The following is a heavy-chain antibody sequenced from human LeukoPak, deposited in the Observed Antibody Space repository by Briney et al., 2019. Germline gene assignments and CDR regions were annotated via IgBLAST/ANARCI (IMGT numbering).Heavy chain of an antibody. D-gene: IGHD6-19*01. J-gene: IGHJ3*02. CDR3: ARVDSGRYGAIAFDI. CDR2: IYTGGNT. V-gene: IGHV3-53*01. Sequence: GGSLRLSCAASGFIVSSNYMSWVRQAPGKGLEGVSVIYTGGNTYCADSVKGRFTVSRDNFKNMLYLQMNSLRAEDTAVYYCARVDSGRYGAIAFDIWGQGTMVTVSS. CDR1: GFIVSSNY.